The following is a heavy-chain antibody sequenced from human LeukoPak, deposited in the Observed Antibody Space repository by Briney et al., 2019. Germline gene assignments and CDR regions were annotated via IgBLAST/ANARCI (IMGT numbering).Heavy chain of an antibody. D-gene: IGHD6-19*01. CDR3: AREGTPYSSGWHDAFDI. CDR1: GFTFSSYA. J-gene: IGHJ3*02. CDR2: KSYDGSNK. Sequence: GGSLRLSCAASGFTFSSYAMHWVRQAPGKGLEWVAVKSYDGSNKYYADSVKGRFTISRDNSKNTLYLQMNSLRAEDTAVYYCAREGTPYSSGWHDAFDIWGQGTMVTVSS. V-gene: IGHV3-30*14.